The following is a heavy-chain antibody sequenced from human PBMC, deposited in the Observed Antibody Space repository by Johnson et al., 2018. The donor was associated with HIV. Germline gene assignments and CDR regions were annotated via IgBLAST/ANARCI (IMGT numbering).Heavy chain of an antibody. Sequence: QVQLVESGGGLAKPAWSPRLSCAASQFTFSSYYMICVRQAPGKGLEWVSYISSSGSTIYYADSVKGRFTISRDNAKNSLYMQMNSLRAEDTAVYYCAKPVRDYSDNSGYYDAFDIWGQGTMVTVSS. CDR1: QFTFSSYY. CDR3: AKPVRDYSDNSGYYDAFDI. J-gene: IGHJ3*02. V-gene: IGHV3-11*04. D-gene: IGHD3-22*01. CDR2: ISSSGSTI.